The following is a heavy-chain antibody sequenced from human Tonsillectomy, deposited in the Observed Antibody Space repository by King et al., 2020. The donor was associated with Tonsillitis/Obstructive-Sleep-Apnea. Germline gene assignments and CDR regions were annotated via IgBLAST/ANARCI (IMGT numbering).Heavy chain of an antibody. Sequence: VQLVESGGGLVQPGGSLRLSCAASGFTFSSYEMNWVRQAPGKGLEWVSYISSSGSTIYYADSVKGRFTISRDNAKNSLYLQMNSLRAEDTAVYYCARDRIAVAGGDFQNWGQGTLVTVSS. V-gene: IGHV3-48*03. D-gene: IGHD6-19*01. CDR3: ARDRIAVAGGDFQN. CDR1: GFTFSSYE. CDR2: ISSSGSTI. J-gene: IGHJ1*01.